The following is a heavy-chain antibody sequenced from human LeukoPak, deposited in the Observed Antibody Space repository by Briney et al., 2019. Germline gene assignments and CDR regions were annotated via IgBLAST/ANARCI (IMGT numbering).Heavy chain of an antibody. Sequence: PSETLSLTCAVSGYSISSGYYWGWIRQPPGKGLEWIGSIYHSGSTYYNPSLKSRVTISVDTSKNQFSLKLSSVTAADTAVYYCARPIYSGYDSVYYMTSGAKGPRSPSP. CDR3: ARPIYSGYDSVYYMTS. CDR2: IYHSGST. J-gene: IGHJ6*03. CDR1: GYSISSGYY. V-gene: IGHV4-38-2*01. D-gene: IGHD5-12*01.